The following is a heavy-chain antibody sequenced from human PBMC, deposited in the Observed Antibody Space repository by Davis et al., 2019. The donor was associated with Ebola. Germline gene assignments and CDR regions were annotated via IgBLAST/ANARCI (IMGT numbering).Heavy chain of an antibody. D-gene: IGHD2-21*01. J-gene: IGHJ4*02. CDR1: GYTLSDVS. Sequence: ASVKVSCKVSGYTLSDVSIHWVRQPPGKGLEWMGGFHPEYDKTLYADHFQDRVIMTEDNSTDTAYMELSSLRSDDTAVYYCTADIPSLDYWGQGTLVTVSS. CDR3: TADIPSLDY. CDR2: FHPEYDKT. V-gene: IGHV1-24*01.